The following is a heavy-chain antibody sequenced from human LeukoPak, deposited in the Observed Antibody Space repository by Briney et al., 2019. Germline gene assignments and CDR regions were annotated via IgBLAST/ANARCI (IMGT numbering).Heavy chain of an antibody. V-gene: IGHV3-30*02. CDR3: AKVDSSGSNCFDF. Sequence: GGSLRLSCAASGFTFSGYAMYWVRLAPGKGLEWVAFIRYDGSNKYYADSVKGRFTISRDNSKNTLYLQMNSLRAEDTAVYYCAKVDSSGSNCFDFWGQGTLVTVSS. CDR2: IRYDGSNK. J-gene: IGHJ4*02. D-gene: IGHD6-19*01. CDR1: GFTFSGYA.